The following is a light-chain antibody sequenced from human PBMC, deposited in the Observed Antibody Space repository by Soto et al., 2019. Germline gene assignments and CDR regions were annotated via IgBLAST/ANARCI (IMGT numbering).Light chain of an antibody. J-gene: IGKJ2*01. V-gene: IGKV3-11*01. CDR1: QSVKSF. Sequence: ETVLTQSPATLSLSPGERATLSCRASQSVKSFLAWYQQKPGQAPRLLIYETSNRATGIPARFSGSGSGTDFTLTISNVEPEDFAIYYCQQRYDWLVTFGQGTKVEIK. CDR2: ETS. CDR3: QQRYDWLVT.